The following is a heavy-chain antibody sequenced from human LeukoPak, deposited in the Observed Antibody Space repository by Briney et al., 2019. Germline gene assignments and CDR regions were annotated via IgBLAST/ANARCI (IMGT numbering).Heavy chain of an antibody. D-gene: IGHD3-16*02. CDR1: GFTFNNYA. V-gene: IGHV3-48*04. CDR2: IGISSGPL. J-gene: IGHJ4*02. CDR3: ARAKGYTSSYPFDY. Sequence: GGSLRLSCAASGFTFNNYAMNWVRQTPGGRLEWVSFIGISSGPLLYADSVKGRFTISRDNAKASVYLQMNRLRAEDTAVYYCARAKGYTSSYPFDYWGQGILVTVSS.